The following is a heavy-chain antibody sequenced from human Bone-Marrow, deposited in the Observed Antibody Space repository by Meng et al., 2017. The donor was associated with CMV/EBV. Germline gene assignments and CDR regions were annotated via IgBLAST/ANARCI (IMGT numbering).Heavy chain of an antibody. V-gene: IGHV4-4*02. CDR2: INHSGST. D-gene: IGHD1-26*01. Sequence: SETLSLTCSVSGVSLTGSNWWSWVRQPPGKGLEWIGEINHSGSTNYNPSLKSRVTISVDTSKNQFSLKLSSVTAADTAVYYCARSGGPLEGDYWGQGTLVTVSS. CDR3: ARSGGPLEGDY. J-gene: IGHJ4*02. CDR1: GVSLTGSNW.